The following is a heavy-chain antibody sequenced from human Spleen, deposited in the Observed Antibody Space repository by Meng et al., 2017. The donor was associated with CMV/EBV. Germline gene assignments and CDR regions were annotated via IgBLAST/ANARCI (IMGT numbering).Heavy chain of an antibody. D-gene: IGHD6-13*01. CDR2: IYYSGST. CDR1: GYSINSGYY. Sequence: GSLRLSCIVSGYSINSGYYWGWIRQPPGKGLEWIGYIYYSGSTNYNPSLKSRVTISVDTSKNQFSLKLSSVTAADTAVYYCASPSYSSSWEIHYFDYWGQGTLVTVSS. J-gene: IGHJ4*02. CDR3: ASPSYSSSWEIHYFDY. V-gene: IGHV4-61*05.